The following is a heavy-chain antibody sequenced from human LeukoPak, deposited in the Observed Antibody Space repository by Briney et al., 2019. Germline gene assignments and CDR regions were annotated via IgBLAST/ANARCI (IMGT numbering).Heavy chain of an antibody. Sequence: SETLSLTCTVSGGSISSYYWSWIRQPAGKGLEWIGRIYTSGSTNYNPSLKSRVTMSVDTSKNQFSLKLSSVTAADTAVYYCARVLRILTGYPLDYWGQGTLVTVSS. V-gene: IGHV4-4*07. J-gene: IGHJ4*02. CDR3: ARVLRILTGYPLDY. D-gene: IGHD3-9*01. CDR1: GGSISSYY. CDR2: IYTSGST.